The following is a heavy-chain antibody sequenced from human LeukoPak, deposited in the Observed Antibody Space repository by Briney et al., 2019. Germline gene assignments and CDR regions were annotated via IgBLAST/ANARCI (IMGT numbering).Heavy chain of an antibody. Sequence: GGSLRLSCAASGFTFSSYAMYWVRQAPGKGLEYVSAINSNGGGTYYANSVRGRFTMSRDNSKSTVYLQMNSLRAEDTAVYYCAKGSAPRGEAFDIWGQGTMVTVSS. CDR2: INSNGGGT. CDR3: AKGSAPRGEAFDI. V-gene: IGHV3-64*01. CDR1: GFTFSSYA. J-gene: IGHJ3*02. D-gene: IGHD3-10*01.